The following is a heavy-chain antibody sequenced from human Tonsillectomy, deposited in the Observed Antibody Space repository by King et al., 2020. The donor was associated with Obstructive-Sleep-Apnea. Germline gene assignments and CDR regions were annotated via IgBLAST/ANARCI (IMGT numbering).Heavy chain of an antibody. D-gene: IGHD6-19*01. V-gene: IGHV3-30*18. CDR3: AKNGGSSGWFNDAYDI. CDR1: GFTFSTYG. CDR2: VSYDGIQI. Sequence: VQLVESGGGVVQPGRSLRLSCAASGFTFSTYGMHWVRQAPGKGLEWVAVVSYDGIQIYYTESVKGRFTISRDNSKNTLYLQMNSLRPEDTAVYYCAKNGGSSGWFNDAYDIWGQGTMVTVSS. J-gene: IGHJ3*02.